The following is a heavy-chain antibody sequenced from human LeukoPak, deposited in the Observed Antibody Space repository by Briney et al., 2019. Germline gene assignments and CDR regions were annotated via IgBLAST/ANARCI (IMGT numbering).Heavy chain of an antibody. CDR1: GYTFTSYY. Sequence: ASVKVSCKASGYTFTSYYMHWVRQAPGQGLEWMGIINPSGGSTSYAQKFQGRVTMTRDTSTSTVYMELSSLRSEDTAVYYCARGLYGDYGGYYFDYWGQGTLVTVSS. J-gene: IGHJ4*02. CDR3: ARGLYGDYGGYYFDY. D-gene: IGHD4-17*01. CDR2: INPSGGST. V-gene: IGHV1-46*01.